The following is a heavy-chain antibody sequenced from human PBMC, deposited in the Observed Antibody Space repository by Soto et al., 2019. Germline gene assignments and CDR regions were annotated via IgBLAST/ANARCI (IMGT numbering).Heavy chain of an antibody. CDR1: GFTFTSSA. J-gene: IGHJ4*02. V-gene: IGHV1-58*01. CDR2: VVVGSGNT. CDR3: AASYDFWSGYYWGN. D-gene: IGHD3-3*01. Sequence: SVKVSCKASGFTFTSSAVQWVRQARGQRLEWIGWVVVGSGNTNYAQKFQERVTITRDMSTSTAYMELSSLRSEDTAVYYCAASYDFWSGYYWGNWGQGTLVTV.